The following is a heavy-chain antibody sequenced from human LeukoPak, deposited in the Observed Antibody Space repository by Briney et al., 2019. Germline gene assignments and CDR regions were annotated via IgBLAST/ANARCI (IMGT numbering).Heavy chain of an antibody. V-gene: IGHV3-33*01. J-gene: IGHJ4*02. CDR2: IWYDGSNK. D-gene: IGHD1-14*01. CDR1: GFTFSSYG. CDR3: AGGTRIEPLDY. Sequence: GGSLRLSCAASGFTFSSYGMHWVRQAPGKGLEWVAVIWYDGSNKYYADSVKGRSTISRDNSKNTLYLQMNSLRAEDTAVYYCAGGTRIEPLDYWGQGTLVTVSS.